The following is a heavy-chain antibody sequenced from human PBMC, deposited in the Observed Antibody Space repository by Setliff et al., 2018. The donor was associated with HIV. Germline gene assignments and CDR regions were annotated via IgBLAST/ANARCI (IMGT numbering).Heavy chain of an antibody. CDR2: IYHSGST. J-gene: IGHJ4*02. CDR3: ARDPIVFDY. Sequence: SETLSLTCAVSGYSINSGYYWGWIRQPPGKGLEWIGSIYHSGSTYYNPSLKSRVTISVDTSKNQFSLKLSSLTAADTAVYYCARDPIVFDYWGQGTLVTVSS. D-gene: IGHD1-26*01. V-gene: IGHV4-38-2*01. CDR1: GYSINSGYY.